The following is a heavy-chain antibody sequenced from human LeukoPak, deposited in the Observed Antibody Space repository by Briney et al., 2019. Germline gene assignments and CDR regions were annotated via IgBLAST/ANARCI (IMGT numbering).Heavy chain of an antibody. V-gene: IGHV3-73*01. CDR2: IRSKANSYAT. D-gene: IGHD2-2*02. CDR1: GGTFSGSA. J-gene: IGHJ4*02. CDR3: TRLGYCSSTSCYTYFDY. Sequence: ASVKVSCKASGGTFSGSAMHWVRQASGKGLEWVGRIRSKANSYATAYAASVKGRFTISRDDSKNTAYLQMNSLKTEDTAVYYCTRLGYCSSTSCYTYFDYWGQGTLVTVSS.